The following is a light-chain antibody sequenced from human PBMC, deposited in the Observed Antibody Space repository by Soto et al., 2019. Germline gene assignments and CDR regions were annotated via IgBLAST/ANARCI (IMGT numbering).Light chain of an antibody. Sequence: DTQMTQSPSTLAASVGDRPTITCRASQSIRYWLAWFQQKAGKAPKLLIYEASRLESGVPSRISGSGSETDFTLTISSLQPEDFATYSCQQSYSTTWTLGQGTKVDI. V-gene: IGKV1-5*03. J-gene: IGKJ1*01. CDR3: QQSYSTTWT. CDR2: EAS. CDR1: QSIRYW.